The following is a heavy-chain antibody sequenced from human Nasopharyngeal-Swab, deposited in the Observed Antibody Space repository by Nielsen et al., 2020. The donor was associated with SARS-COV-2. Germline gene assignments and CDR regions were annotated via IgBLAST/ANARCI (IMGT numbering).Heavy chain of an antibody. Sequence: LSLTCAASGFTFSRYEMNWVRQAPGKGLEWVSYISSSGRTIYYADSVKGRFTISRDNARNSLYLQMNSLRAEDTAVYYCARMDLETAIGDYWGQGTLVTVSS. CDR2: ISSSGRTI. CDR1: GFTFSRYE. J-gene: IGHJ4*02. CDR3: ARMDLETAIGDY. V-gene: IGHV3-48*03. D-gene: IGHD5-18*01.